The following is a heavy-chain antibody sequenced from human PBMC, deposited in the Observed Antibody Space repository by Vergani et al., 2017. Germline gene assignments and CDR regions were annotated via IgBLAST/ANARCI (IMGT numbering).Heavy chain of an antibody. J-gene: IGHJ4*02. CDR1: GYTFTGYY. CDR2: INPNSGGT. V-gene: IGHV1-2*02. D-gene: IGHD3-22*01. Sequence: QVQLVQSGAEVKKPGASVKVSCKASGYTFTGYYMHWVRQAPGQGLEWMGWINPNSGGTNYVQKFQGRVTMTRDTSISTAYMELSRLRSDDTAVYYCAHSGKDSSGYYYYWGQGTLVTVSS. CDR3: AHSGKDSSGYYYY.